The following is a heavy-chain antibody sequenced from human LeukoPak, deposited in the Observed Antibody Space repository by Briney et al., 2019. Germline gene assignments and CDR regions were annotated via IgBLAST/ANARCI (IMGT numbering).Heavy chain of an antibody. D-gene: IGHD6-19*01. CDR1: GGSISRAGYY. CDR3: ARQWLVHGSDY. CDR2: VYYSGST. V-gene: IGHV4-39*01. J-gene: IGHJ4*02. Sequence: SETLSLTCTVFGGSISRAGYYWGWIRQPPGKGLEWIGSVYYSGSTYYNPSLKSRVTISVDTSKNQFSLRLNSVTAADTAVYYCARQWLVHGSDYWGQGTLVTVSA.